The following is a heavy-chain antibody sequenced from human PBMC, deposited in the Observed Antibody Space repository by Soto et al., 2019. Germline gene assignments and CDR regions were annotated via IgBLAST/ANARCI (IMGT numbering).Heavy chain of an antibody. Sequence: GGSLRLSCVGSGFTFSSYAMSWVRQAPGKGLEWVSAITGSVGTTYYADSFKGRFTISRDNSKNTLNLQMNSLRAEDTAVYYCAKQNLYCSSTSCYELWGEETLVTASS. CDR2: ITGSVGTT. CDR3: AKQNLYCSSTSCYEL. J-gene: IGHJ4*02. CDR1: GFTFSSYA. D-gene: IGHD2-2*01. V-gene: IGHV3-23*01.